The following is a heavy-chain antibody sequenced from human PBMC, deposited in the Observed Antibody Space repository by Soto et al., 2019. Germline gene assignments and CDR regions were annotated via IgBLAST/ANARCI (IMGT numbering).Heavy chain of an antibody. V-gene: IGHV4-30-2*01. CDR3: ARDLTGGYWFDP. Sequence: SETLSLTCAVSGGSISSGGYSWSWIRQPPGKGLEWIGYIYHSGSTYYNPSLKSRVTISVDRTKNQFSLKLSSVTAADTAVYYSARDLTGGYWFDPWGQGTLVTVSS. J-gene: IGHJ5*02. CDR1: GGSISSGGYS. D-gene: IGHD3-10*01. CDR2: IYHSGST.